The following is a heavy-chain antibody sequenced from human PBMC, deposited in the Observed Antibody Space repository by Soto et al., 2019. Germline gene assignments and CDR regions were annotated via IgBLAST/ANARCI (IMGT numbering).Heavy chain of an antibody. D-gene: IGHD5-18*01. CDR1: GFTFSGYW. V-gene: IGHV3-74*01. Sequence: EVQLVESGGGLVQPGGSLRLSCAASGFTFSGYWMHWVRQAPGKGLVWVSRINSDGSSTSYADSVKGRFTISRDNAQNTLYLPMNSLRAEYPAVYYCARCGYTYGYDGDVRGQGTTVTVSS. J-gene: IGHJ6*02. CDR3: ARCGYTYGYDGDV. CDR2: INSDGSST.